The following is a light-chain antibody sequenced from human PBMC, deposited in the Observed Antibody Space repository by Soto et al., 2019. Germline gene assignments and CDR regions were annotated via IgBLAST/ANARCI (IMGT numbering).Light chain of an antibody. CDR3: GSYTTSSTVV. Sequence: QSALTQPASISGSPGQSITISCTGTNSDVGGYNYVSWYQQYPGKAPKLMIYDVDNRPSGVSYRFSGSKSGKTASLTISGLQAEDEADYYCGSYTTSSTVVFGGGTKVTVL. V-gene: IGLV2-14*01. CDR1: NSDVGGYNY. CDR2: DVD. J-gene: IGLJ2*01.